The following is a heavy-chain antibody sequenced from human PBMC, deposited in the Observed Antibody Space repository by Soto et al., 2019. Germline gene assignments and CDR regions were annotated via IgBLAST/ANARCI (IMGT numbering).Heavy chain of an antibody. J-gene: IGHJ3*02. Sequence: SETLSLSCTVSGGSISRYYWTWIRQPPGKGLEWIGHISDSGTTNYNPSLKSRASISVDTSNNQFSLKLSSVTAADTAVYFCARLPRYCSGITCYSDAFDIWGQGTVVTVSS. V-gene: IGHV4-59*08. CDR2: ISDSGTT. CDR3: ARLPRYCSGITCYSDAFDI. CDR1: GGSISRYY. D-gene: IGHD2-15*01.